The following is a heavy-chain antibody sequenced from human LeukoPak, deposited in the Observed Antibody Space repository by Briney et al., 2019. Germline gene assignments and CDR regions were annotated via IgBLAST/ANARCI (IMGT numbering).Heavy chain of an antibody. J-gene: IGHJ5*02. CDR1: GGSISSGSYY. CDR2: IYTSGST. CDR3: ARCLIYCSSTSCSVGWFDP. D-gene: IGHD2-2*01. V-gene: IGHV4-61*02. Sequence: PSQTLSLTCTASGGSISSGSYYWSWIRQPAGKGLEWIGRIYTSGSTNYNPSLKSRVTISVDTSKNQFSLKLSSVTAADTAVYYCARCLIYCSSTSCSVGWFDPWGQGTLVTVSS.